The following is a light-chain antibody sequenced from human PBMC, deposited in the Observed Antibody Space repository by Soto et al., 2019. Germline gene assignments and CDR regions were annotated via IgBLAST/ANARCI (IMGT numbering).Light chain of an antibody. CDR2: KAS. J-gene: IGKJ1*01. CDR1: QSISSW. Sequence: DIQMTQSPSTLSASVGDIVTIICRASQSISSWLAWYQQKPGKAPKLLIYKASTLKSGVPSRFSGSGSGTEFTLTISSLQPDDFATYYCQHYNSYSEAFGQGTKVDIK. V-gene: IGKV1-5*03. CDR3: QHYNSYSEA.